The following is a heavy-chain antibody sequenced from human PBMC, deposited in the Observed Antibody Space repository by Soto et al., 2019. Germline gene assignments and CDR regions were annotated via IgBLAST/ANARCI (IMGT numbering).Heavy chain of an antibody. D-gene: IGHD4-17*01. CDR1: GGTFSSYA. CDR2: IIPIFGTA. V-gene: IGHV1-69*13. J-gene: IGHJ5*02. CDR3: ARSRDYGFGPWFDP. Sequence: ASVKVSCKASGGTFSSYAISWVRQAPGQGLEWMGGIIPIFGTANYAQKFQGRVTITADESTSTAYMELSSLRSEDTAVYYCARSRDYGFGPWFDPWGQGTLVTVSS.